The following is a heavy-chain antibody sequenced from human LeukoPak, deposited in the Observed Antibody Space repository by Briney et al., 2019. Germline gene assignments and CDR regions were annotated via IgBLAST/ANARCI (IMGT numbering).Heavy chain of an antibody. D-gene: IGHD5-18*01. CDR2: IKQDGSEK. CDR3: AREDSYGVFDY. J-gene: IGHJ4*02. CDR1: GFTFSSYW. Sequence: GGSLRLSCAASGFTFSSYWMSWVRQAPGKGLEWVANIKQDGSEKYYVDSVKSRFTISRDNAKNPLYLQMNSLRAEDTAVYYCAREDSYGVFDYWGQGTLVTVSS. V-gene: IGHV3-7*01.